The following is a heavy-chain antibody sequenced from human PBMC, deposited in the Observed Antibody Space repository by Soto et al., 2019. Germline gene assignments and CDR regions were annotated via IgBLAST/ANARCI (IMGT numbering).Heavy chain of an antibody. J-gene: IGHJ6*02. CDR3: ATRNSVYDVFPGDYYGMDV. D-gene: IGHD5-12*01. Sequence: ASVKVSCKASGYTFTSYGISWVRQAPGQGLEWMGWISAYNGNTNYAQKLQGRVTMTTDTSTSTAYMELRSLRSDDTAVYYCATRNSVYDVFPGDYYGMDVWGQGTTVTVSS. CDR2: ISAYNGNT. CDR1: GYTFTSYG. V-gene: IGHV1-18*01.